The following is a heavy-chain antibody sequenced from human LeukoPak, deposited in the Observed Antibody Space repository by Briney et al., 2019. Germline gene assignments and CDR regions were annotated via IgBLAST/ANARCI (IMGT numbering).Heavy chain of an antibody. Sequence: GGSLRLSCAASGFTFSSYGMHWVRQAPGKGLEWVAFIRYDGSNKYYADSVKGRFTISRDNSKNTLYLQMNSLRAEDTAVYYCATPARKYCSSTSCLGYMDVWGKGTTVTVSS. CDR3: ATPARKYCSSTSCLGYMDV. V-gene: IGHV3-30*02. CDR1: GFTFSSYG. CDR2: IRYDGSNK. J-gene: IGHJ6*03. D-gene: IGHD2-2*01.